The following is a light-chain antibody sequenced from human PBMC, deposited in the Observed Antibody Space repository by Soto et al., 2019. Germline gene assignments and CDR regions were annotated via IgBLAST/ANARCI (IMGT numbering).Light chain of an antibody. CDR3: QQYNSYSPT. J-gene: IGKJ4*01. V-gene: IGKV1-5*01. CDR2: DAS. Sequence: DIQMTQSPSTLSASVGDRVTITCRASQSISSWLAWYQQKPGKAPKLLIYDASSLESGVPSRFSGSGSGTEFTLTISSLQPADFATYYCQQYNSYSPTLGGGTKVEIK. CDR1: QSISSW.